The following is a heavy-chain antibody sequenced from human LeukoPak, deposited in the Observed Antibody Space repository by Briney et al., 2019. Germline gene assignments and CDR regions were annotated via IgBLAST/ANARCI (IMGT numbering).Heavy chain of an antibody. CDR3: AKGSSSGFAFFDY. D-gene: IGHD6-19*01. V-gene: IGHV3-23*01. CDR1: GFTFSSYA. Sequence: QAGGSLRLSCAASGFTFSSYAMSWVCQAPGKGLEWVSAISGSGGSTYYADSVKGRFTISRDNSKNTLYLQMNSLRAEDTAVYYCAKGSSSGFAFFDYWGQGTLVTVSS. J-gene: IGHJ4*02. CDR2: ISGSGGST.